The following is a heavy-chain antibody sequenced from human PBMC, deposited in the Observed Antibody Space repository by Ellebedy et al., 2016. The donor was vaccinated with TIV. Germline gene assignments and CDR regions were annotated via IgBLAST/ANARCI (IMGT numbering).Heavy chain of an antibody. CDR3: AKVVHFYDSSGYPHDSFDM. J-gene: IGHJ3*02. V-gene: IGHV3-23*01. CDR2: VSGSAGST. D-gene: IGHD3-22*01. Sequence: GESLKISCAASGFTFSSYAMSWVRQAPGKGLEWVSGVSGSAGSTNYADSVKGRFTISRDDSKNTLYLRMDSLRAEDTAVYHCAKVVHFYDSSGYPHDSFDMWGQGTMVTVSS. CDR1: GFTFSSYA.